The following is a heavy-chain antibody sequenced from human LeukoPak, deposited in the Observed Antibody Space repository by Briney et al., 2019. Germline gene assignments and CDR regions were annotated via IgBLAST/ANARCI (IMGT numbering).Heavy chain of an antibody. V-gene: IGHV3-66*01. CDR1: GFTVSSNY. Sequence: GGSLRLSCAASGFTVSSNYMSWVRQAPGKGLEWVSVIYSGGSTYYVDSVKGRFTISRDNSKNTLYLQMNSLRAEDTAVYYCARSYSSGWDYFDYWGQGTLVTVSS. D-gene: IGHD6-19*01. J-gene: IGHJ4*02. CDR2: IYSGGST. CDR3: ARSYSSGWDYFDY.